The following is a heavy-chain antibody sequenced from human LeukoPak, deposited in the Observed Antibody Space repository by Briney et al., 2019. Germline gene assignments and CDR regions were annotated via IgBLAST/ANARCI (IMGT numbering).Heavy chain of an antibody. Sequence: GSSVKVSCKASGGTFSSYAISWVRQAPGQGLEWMGGIIPIFGTANYAQKFQGRVTITADESTSTAYMELSSLRSEDTAVYYCARSPFKSMIVVVGYFDYWGQGTLVTVSS. D-gene: IGHD3-22*01. CDR2: IIPIFGTA. V-gene: IGHV1-69*01. CDR1: GGTFSSYA. CDR3: ARSPFKSMIVVVGYFDY. J-gene: IGHJ4*02.